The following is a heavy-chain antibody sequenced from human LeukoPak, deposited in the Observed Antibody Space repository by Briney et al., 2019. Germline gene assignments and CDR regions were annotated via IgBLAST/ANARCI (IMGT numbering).Heavy chain of an antibody. J-gene: IGHJ4*02. CDR2: INQDGREK. D-gene: IGHD2-15*01. V-gene: IGHV3-7*04. CDR3: ARGDKFSGDY. CDR1: GFTLSSYW. Sequence: GGSLRLSCAASGFTLSSYWMSWVRQAPGKGLEWVANINQDGREKYYVDSVKGRFTISRDNAKNSLYLQMNSLRAEDTAVYFCARGDKFSGDYWGQGTLDTVSS.